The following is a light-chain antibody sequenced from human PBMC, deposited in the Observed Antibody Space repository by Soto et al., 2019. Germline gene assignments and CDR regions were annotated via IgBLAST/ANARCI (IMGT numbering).Light chain of an antibody. V-gene: IGLV2-23*01. Sequence: QSVLTQPASVSGSPGQSITISCTGTSSDVGSYNLVSWYQQHPGKAPKLMIYEGSKRPSGVSNRFSGSKSGNTASLTISGLQAEDEADYYCCSYAGNSLYVFGTGTKLTVL. J-gene: IGLJ1*01. CDR2: EGS. CDR3: CSYAGNSLYV. CDR1: SSDVGSYNL.